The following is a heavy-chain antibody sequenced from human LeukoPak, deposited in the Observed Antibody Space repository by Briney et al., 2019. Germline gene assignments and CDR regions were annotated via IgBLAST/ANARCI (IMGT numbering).Heavy chain of an antibody. D-gene: IGHD1-26*01. CDR2: VSSSSSYI. CDR3: ARDRWELSSIDY. CDR1: GFTFSSYS. Sequence: GGSLRLSCAASGFTFSSYSMNWVRQAPGKGLEWVSSVSSSSSYIYYADSVKGRFTISRDNAKNSLYLQMNSLRAEDTAVYYCARDRWELSSIDYWGQGTLVTVSS. J-gene: IGHJ4*02. V-gene: IGHV3-21*01.